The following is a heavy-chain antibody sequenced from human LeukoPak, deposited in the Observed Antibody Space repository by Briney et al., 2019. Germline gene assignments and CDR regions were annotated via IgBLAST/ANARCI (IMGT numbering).Heavy chain of an antibody. J-gene: IGHJ4*02. V-gene: IGHV4-59*01. Sequence: PSETLSLTCTVSGGSISSYYWSWIRQPPGKGLEWIGYIYYSGSTNYNPSLKSRVTISVDTSKNQFSLKLTSVTAADTAVYYCTRGRGRDGDNLTSWGQGTLVTVSS. CDR3: TRGRGRDGDNLTS. CDR2: IYYSGST. CDR1: GGSISSYY. D-gene: IGHD5-24*01.